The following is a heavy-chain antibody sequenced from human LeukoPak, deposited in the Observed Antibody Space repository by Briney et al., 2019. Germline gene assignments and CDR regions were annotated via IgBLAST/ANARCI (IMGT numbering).Heavy chain of an antibody. CDR1: GYTFTSYV. CDR2: MNPNSGNT. J-gene: IGHJ6*02. D-gene: IGHD3-3*01. CDR3: ARVGAFCCGYNPRYYYGMDV. V-gene: IGHV1-8*01. Sequence: ASVKVSCKASGYTFTSYVIHWVRQATGQGLEWMGWMNPNSGNTGYAQKFQGRVTMTRNTSISTAYIELSSLRSEDTAVYYSARVGAFCCGYNPRYYYGMDVWGQGTTVTVSS.